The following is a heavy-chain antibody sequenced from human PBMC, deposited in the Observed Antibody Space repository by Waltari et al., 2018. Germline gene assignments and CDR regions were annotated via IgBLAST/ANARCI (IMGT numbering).Heavy chain of an antibody. Sequence: QLQLQESGPGLVKPSETLSPTCLVSGDSLSSNYFRGGWIRRPPGKGLEWIGHRHYSGTADYNPSLKGRASILVDTSRRHFSLELSSVTAADTAIYYCASPPPTGGSSFDFWGQGIQVTVTS. J-gene: IGHJ4*02. CDR1: GDSLSSNYFR. CDR2: RHYSGTA. CDR3: ASPPPTGGSSFDF. V-gene: IGHV4-39*07. D-gene: IGHD3-16*01.